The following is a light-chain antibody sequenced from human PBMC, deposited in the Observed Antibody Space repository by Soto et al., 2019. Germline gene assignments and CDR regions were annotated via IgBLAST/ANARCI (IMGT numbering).Light chain of an antibody. CDR1: QTGRSTY. Sequence: EIVLTQSPGTLSFSPGETATLSCRARQTGRSTYLAWYQQKPGQAPRLLIYGASTRATGIPDRFSGSGSGTDFTLTISRLEPEDFAVYYCQQFGTSPPVTFGGGTKVE. V-gene: IGKV3-20*01. J-gene: IGKJ4*01. CDR3: QQFGTSPPVT. CDR2: GAS.